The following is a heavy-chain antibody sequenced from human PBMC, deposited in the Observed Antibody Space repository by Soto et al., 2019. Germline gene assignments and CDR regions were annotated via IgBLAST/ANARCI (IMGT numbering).Heavy chain of an antibody. CDR3: AKSLSTAVNYGLDV. Sequence: EVQLLESGGGLVQPGGSLRLSCGASGFTFSDNAMTWVRQAPGKGLEWVSSISDDGDSTYYADSVKGRFAVSRDNSKNNLVLHMNSLGAADKAVYYCAKSLSTAVNYGLDVWGQGTSVTVSS. CDR1: GFTFSDNA. V-gene: IGHV3-23*01. CDR2: ISDDGDST. J-gene: IGHJ6*02. D-gene: IGHD2-2*01.